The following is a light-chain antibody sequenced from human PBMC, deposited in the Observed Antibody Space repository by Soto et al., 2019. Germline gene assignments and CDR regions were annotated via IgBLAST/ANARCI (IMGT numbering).Light chain of an antibody. V-gene: IGLV1-44*01. Sequence: QSVLTQPPSASGTPGQRVIISCSGGSSSIGSNTVNWYQQLPGTAPKILIYGNNQRPSGVPDRFSGSKSDTSASLAISGLQSEDEAEYFCAAWDDSPNASDVFGTGTKLTVL. J-gene: IGLJ1*01. CDR3: AAWDDSPNASDV. CDR2: GNN. CDR1: SSSIGSNT.